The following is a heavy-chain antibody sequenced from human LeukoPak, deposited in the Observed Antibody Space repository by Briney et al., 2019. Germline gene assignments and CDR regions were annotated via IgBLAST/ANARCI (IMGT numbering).Heavy chain of an antibody. CDR3: ARGGRSALDV. J-gene: IGHJ3*01. V-gene: IGHV4-4*02. Sequence: SETLSLTCAVSGGSISSDHWWSWVRQPPGKSLEWIGEIFHIGVTNYKPSLKSRVSMSVDKSRHQFSLNLRSMTAADTAVYFCARGGRSALDVWGPGTKVIVSS. CDR1: GGSISSDHW. CDR2: IFHIGVT.